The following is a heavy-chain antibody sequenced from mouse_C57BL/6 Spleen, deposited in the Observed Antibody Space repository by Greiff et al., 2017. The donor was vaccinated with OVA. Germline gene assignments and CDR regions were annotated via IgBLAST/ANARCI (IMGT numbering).Heavy chain of an antibody. CDR3: AMYSNYVYWYFDV. V-gene: IGHV5-17*01. Sequence: EVQLQESGGGLVKPGGSLKLSCAASGFTFSDYGMHWVRQAPEKGLEWVAYISSGSSTIYYADTVKGRFPISRDNSKNTLFRQMTSLRSEDTAMYYCAMYSNYVYWYFDVWGTGTTVTVSS. J-gene: IGHJ1*03. CDR1: GFTFSDYG. D-gene: IGHD2-5*01. CDR2: ISSGSSTI.